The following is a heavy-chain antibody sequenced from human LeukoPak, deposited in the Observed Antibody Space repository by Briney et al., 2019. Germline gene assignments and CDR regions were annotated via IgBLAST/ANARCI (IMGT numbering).Heavy chain of an antibody. CDR1: GFTFSYYG. CDR2: ISYDATNK. CDR3: ARAPNYGDMGEGKY. J-gene: IGHJ4*02. V-gene: IGHV3-30*03. Sequence: GGSLRLSCAASGFTFSYYGIHWVRQAPGKGLEWVSVISYDATNKYYTDSVKGRFTISRDNSKNTLYLQMNSLRAEDTAVYYCARAPNYGDMGEGKYWGQGTLVTVSS. D-gene: IGHD4-17*01.